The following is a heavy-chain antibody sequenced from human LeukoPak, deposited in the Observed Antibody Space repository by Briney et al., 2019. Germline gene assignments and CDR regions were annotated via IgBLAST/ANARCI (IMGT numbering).Heavy chain of an antibody. CDR3: AEWDDADCGSYAFDI. J-gene: IGHJ3*02. V-gene: IGHV3-30*18. CDR2: ISYDGSNK. Sequence: PGGSLRLSCAASGFTFSSYGMHWVRQAPGKGLEWVAVISYDGSNKYYADSVKGRFTISRDNSKNTLYLQMNSLRAEDTAVYYLAEWDDADCGSYAFDIWGQGTMVTVSS. CDR1: GFTFSSYG. D-gene: IGHD1-26*01.